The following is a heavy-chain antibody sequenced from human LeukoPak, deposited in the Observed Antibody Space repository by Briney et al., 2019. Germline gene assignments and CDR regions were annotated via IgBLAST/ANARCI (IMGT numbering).Heavy chain of an antibody. CDR2: INLDGSEQ. J-gene: IGHJ4*02. V-gene: IGHV3-7*01. D-gene: IGHD6-19*01. Sequence: GKGLEWVASINLDGSEQFYVDSVKGRFTISRDNAKNSLYLRMNSLRADDTAVYYCARDVAVGGQGTLVTVSS. CDR3: ARDVAV.